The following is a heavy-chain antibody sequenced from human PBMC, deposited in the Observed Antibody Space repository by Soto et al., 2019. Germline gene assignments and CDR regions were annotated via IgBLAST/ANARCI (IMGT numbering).Heavy chain of an antibody. J-gene: IGHJ6*03. CDR2: ISAYNGNT. V-gene: IGHV1-18*01. CDR3: ARDSEAASYYYYYMDV. Sequence: ASVKVSCKASGYTFTSYGISWVRQAPGQGLEWMGWISAYNGNTNYAQKLQGRVTMTTDTSTSTAYMELRSLRSDDTAVYYCARDSEAASYYYYYMDVWGKGTTVPVSS. CDR1: GYTFTSYG.